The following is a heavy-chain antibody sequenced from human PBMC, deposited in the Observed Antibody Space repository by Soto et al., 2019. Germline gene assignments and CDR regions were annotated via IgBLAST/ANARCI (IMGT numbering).Heavy chain of an antibody. CDR3: ARGYCSTTSCQYYPDY. CDR2: INAGNGDT. J-gene: IGHJ4*02. CDR1: GYTFPNYA. Sequence: ASVKVSCKASGYTFPNYAIHWVRQAPGQRLEWMGWINAGNGDTLYSHKFQGRVTITSDTSASTAYMELSSLRSEDTAVYYCARGYCSTTSCQYYPDYWGQGTLVTAPQ. V-gene: IGHV1-3*01. D-gene: IGHD2-2*01.